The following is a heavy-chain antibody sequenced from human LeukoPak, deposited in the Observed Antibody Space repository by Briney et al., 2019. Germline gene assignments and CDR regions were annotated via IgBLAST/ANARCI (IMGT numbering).Heavy chain of an antibody. CDR2: MNPNSGNT. J-gene: IGHJ4*02. CDR3: ARDDRYDSSGYYYRRRLFDY. Sequence: ASVKVSCKASGYTFTSYDINWVRQATGQGLEWMGWMNPNSGNTGYAQKFQGRVTMTRNTSISTAYMELSSLRSEDTAVYYCARDDRYDSSGYYYRRRLFDYWGQGTLVTVSS. CDR1: GYTFTSYD. V-gene: IGHV1-8*01. D-gene: IGHD3-22*01.